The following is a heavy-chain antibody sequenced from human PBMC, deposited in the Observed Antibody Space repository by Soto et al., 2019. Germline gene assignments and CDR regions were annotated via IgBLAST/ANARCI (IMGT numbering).Heavy chain of an antibody. V-gene: IGHV4-38-2*01. Sequence: PSETLSLTCAVSGYSISSGNYWAWIRQPPGRGLEWIGSLYHIGSTHYNTSLKSRVTISVDTSKNHFSLELSSVTAADTAIYCCRSSTSCYDESCVDVWGQGTMVTVS. D-gene: IGHD2-2*01. CDR3: RSSTSCYDESCVDV. CDR1: GYSISSGNY. J-gene: IGHJ6*02. CDR2: LYHIGST.